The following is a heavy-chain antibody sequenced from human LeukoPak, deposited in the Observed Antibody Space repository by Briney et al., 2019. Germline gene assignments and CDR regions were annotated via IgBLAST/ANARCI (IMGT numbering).Heavy chain of an antibody. Sequence: PSETLTLTCSIPGDSINSGGYYWNWIRQPPGKGLEWLGYIHSGGNAYFHPSVEGRSSISLDKSQNQFFLRLTSVTAADTAVYFCARDHYDSRGDYVVEYWGQGTLVTVSS. D-gene: IGHD3-22*01. V-gene: IGHV4-31*03. CDR2: IHSGGNA. CDR3: ARDHYDSRGDYVVEY. J-gene: IGHJ4*02. CDR1: GDSINSGGYY.